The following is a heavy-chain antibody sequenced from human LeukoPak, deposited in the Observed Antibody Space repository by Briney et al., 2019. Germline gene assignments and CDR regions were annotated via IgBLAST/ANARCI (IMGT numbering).Heavy chain of an antibody. D-gene: IGHD3-22*01. CDR1: GFTFSSYW. J-gene: IGHJ4*02. CDR3: ARLAVHSSGYYPEYYFDY. V-gene: IGHV3-74*01. Sequence: GGSLRLSWAASGFTFSSYWMHWVRQAPGKGLVWVSRINTDGSSTSYADSVKGRFTISRDNAKNTLYLQMNSLRAEDTAVYYCARLAVHSSGYYPEYYFDYWGQGTLVTVSS. CDR2: INTDGSST.